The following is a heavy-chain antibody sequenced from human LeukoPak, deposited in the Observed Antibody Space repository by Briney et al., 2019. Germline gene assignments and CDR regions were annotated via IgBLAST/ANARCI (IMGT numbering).Heavy chain of an antibody. J-gene: IGHJ4*02. V-gene: IGHV3-30*02. CDR3: AKDYSYGSGSYYGYFDY. D-gene: IGHD3-10*01. CDR1: GFTFSSYG. Sequence: GGSLRLSCAGSGFTFSSYGMHWVRQAPGKGLEWVAFMRFDGSNKYYADSVKGRFTISRDNSKNTLYLQMNSLRAEDTAVYYCAKDYSYGSGSYYGYFDYWGQGTLVTVSS. CDR2: MRFDGSNK.